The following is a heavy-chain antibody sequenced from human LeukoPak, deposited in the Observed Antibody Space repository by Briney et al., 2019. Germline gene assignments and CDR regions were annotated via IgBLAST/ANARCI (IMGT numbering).Heavy chain of an antibody. Sequence: GGSLRLSCAASGFTFSSYAMSWVRQAPGKGLEWVSAISGSGGSTYYADSVKGRFTISRDNPKNTLYLQMNSLRAEDTAVYYCAKRTSIVVVPAATPWGQGTLVTVSS. J-gene: IGHJ5*02. CDR1: GFTFSSYA. CDR3: AKRTSIVVVPAATP. V-gene: IGHV3-23*01. D-gene: IGHD2-2*01. CDR2: ISGSGGST.